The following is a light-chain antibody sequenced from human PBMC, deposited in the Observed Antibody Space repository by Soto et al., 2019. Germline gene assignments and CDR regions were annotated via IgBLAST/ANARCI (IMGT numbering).Light chain of an antibody. CDR3: SSYTSSNTFV. CDR1: SSDVGGYNS. V-gene: IGLV2-14*03. J-gene: IGLJ1*01. CDR2: DVS. Sequence: SVLTQPASVSGSPGQSITISCTGTSSDVGGYNSVFWYQQHPGKAPKLMIYDVSSRPSGVSNRFSGSKSGNTASLTISGLQAEDEADYYCSSYTSSNTFVFGTGTRSPS.